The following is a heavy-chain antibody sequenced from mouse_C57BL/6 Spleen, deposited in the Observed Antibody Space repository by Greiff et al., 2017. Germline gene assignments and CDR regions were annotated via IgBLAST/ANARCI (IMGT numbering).Heavy chain of an antibody. Sequence: VQLKQPGAELVKPGASVKLSCKASGYTFTSYWMHWVKQRPGQGLEWIGMIHPNSGSTNYNEKFKSKATLTVDKSSSTAYMQLSSLTSEDSAVYYCAFVYDEEGFAYWGQGTLVTVSA. CDR3: AFVYDEEGFAY. V-gene: IGHV1-64*01. D-gene: IGHD2-12*01. CDR2: IHPNSGST. J-gene: IGHJ3*01. CDR1: GYTFTSYW.